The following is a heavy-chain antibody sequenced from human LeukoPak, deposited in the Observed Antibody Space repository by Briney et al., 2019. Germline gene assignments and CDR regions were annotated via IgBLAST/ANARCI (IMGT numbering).Heavy chain of an antibody. J-gene: IGHJ4*02. V-gene: IGHV1-2*02. CDR2: IKPNSGGT. CDR1: GYTFTGYY. D-gene: IGHD1-26*01. CDR3: ARGFQRELSNSPFDY. Sequence: ASVKVSCKASGYTFTGYYMHWVRHAPGQGLEWIGWIKPNSGGTKYEQKFQGRVTMTRDTSISTAYMELSRLRSDDTAVYYCARGFQRELSNSPFDYWGQGTLVTVSS.